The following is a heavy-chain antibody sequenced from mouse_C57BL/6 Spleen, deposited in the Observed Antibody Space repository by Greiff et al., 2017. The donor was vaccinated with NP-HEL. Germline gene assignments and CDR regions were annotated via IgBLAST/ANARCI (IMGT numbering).Heavy chain of an antibody. CDR1: GFTFSDAW. Sequence: EVKLMESGGGLVQPGGSMKLSCAASGFTFSDAWMDWVRQSPEKGLEWVAEIRNKANNHATYYAESVKGRFTISRDDSKSSVYLQMNSLRAEDTGIYYCTIYSNYEGYFDVWGTGTTVTVSS. CDR2: IRNKANNHAT. J-gene: IGHJ1*03. V-gene: IGHV6-6*01. CDR3: TIYSNYEGYFDV. D-gene: IGHD2-5*01.